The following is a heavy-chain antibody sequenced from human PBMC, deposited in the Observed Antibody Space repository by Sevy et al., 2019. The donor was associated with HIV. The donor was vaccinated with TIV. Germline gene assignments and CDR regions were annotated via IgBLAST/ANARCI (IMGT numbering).Heavy chain of an antibody. Sequence: GGSLRLSCAASGFTFSSYSMNWVRQAPGKGLEWVSSISSSSSYICYADSVKGRFTISRDNAKNSLYLQMNSLRAEDTAVYYCARGSYGSGTLGGTDVWGQGTTVTVS. CDR1: GFTFSSYS. V-gene: IGHV3-21*01. D-gene: IGHD3-10*01. CDR2: ISSSSSYI. CDR3: ARGSYGSGTLGGTDV. J-gene: IGHJ6*02.